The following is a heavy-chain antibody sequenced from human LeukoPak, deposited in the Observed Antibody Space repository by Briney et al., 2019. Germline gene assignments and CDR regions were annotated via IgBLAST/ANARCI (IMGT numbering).Heavy chain of an antibody. D-gene: IGHD6-13*01. J-gene: IGHJ5*02. CDR3: ARVDLSSSWYIWFDP. CDR1: GFTFSSYS. V-gene: IGHV3-21*01. Sequence: GGSLRLSCAASGFTFSSYSMNWVRQAPGKGLEWVSSISSSSSYIYYADSVKGRFTISRDNSKNTLYLQMNSLRAEDTAVYYCARVDLSSSWYIWFDPWGQGTLVTVSS. CDR2: ISSSSSYI.